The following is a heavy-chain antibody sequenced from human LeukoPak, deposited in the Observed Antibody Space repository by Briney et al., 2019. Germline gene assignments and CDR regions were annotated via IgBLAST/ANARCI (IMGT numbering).Heavy chain of an antibody. J-gene: IGHJ4*02. Sequence: SETLSLTCTVSGGSISSGGYYWSWIRQPPGKGLEWIGYIYHSGGTYYNPSLKSRVTISVDRSKNQFSLKLSSVTAADTAVYYCARDLGGITGTTGPFDYWGQGTLVTVSS. CDR2: IYHSGGT. CDR1: GGSISSGGYY. V-gene: IGHV4-30-2*01. D-gene: IGHD1-7*01. CDR3: ARDLGGITGTTGPFDY.